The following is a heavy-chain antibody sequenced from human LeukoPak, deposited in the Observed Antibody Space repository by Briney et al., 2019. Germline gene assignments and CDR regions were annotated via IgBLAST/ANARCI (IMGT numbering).Heavy chain of an antibody. Sequence: GGSLRLSCAASGFTFSSYAMSWVRQAPGKGLEWVSAISGSGGSTYYAGSVKGRFTISRDNSKNTLYLQMNSLRAEDTAVYYCAKLDGSGWGYFDYWGQGTLVTVSS. D-gene: IGHD6-19*01. J-gene: IGHJ4*02. CDR2: ISGSGGST. CDR1: GFTFSSYA. CDR3: AKLDGSGWGYFDY. V-gene: IGHV3-23*01.